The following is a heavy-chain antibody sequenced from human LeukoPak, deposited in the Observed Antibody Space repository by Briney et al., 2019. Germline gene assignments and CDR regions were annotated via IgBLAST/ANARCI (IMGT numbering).Heavy chain of an antibody. CDR3: ARTTVTTGFDY. V-gene: IGHV4-34*01. J-gene: IGHJ4*02. CDR2: INHSGST. D-gene: IGHD4-17*01. Sequence: SETLSLTCAVYGGSFSGYYWSWIRQPPGKGLEWIWEINHSGSTNYNPSLKSRVTISVDTSKNQFSLKLSSVTAADTAVYYCARTTVTTGFDYWGQGTLVTVSS. CDR1: GGSFSGYY.